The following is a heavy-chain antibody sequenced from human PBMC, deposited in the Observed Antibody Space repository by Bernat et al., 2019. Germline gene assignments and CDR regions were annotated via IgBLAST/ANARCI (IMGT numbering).Heavy chain of an antibody. D-gene: IGHD3-3*01. CDR1: GFTFSSYW. Sequence: EVQLVESGGGLVQPGGSLRLSCAASGFTFSSYWMHWVRQAPGKGLVWVSRINSDGSSTSYADSVKGRFTISRDNAKNTLYIQMNSLRAEDTAVYYCARVRVTIFGVVIGLDYWGQGTLVTVSS. V-gene: IGHV3-74*01. CDR2: INSDGSST. CDR3: ARVRVTIFGVVIGLDY. J-gene: IGHJ4*02.